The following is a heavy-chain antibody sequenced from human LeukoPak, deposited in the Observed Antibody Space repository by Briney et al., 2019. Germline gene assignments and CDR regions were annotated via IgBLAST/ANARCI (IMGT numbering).Heavy chain of an antibody. CDR3: VSGRESYGWFDP. CDR2: ISWNSGSI. V-gene: IGHV3-9*01. J-gene: IGHJ5*02. CDR1: GFTFDDYA. Sequence: GGSLRLSCAASGFTFDDYAMHWVRQAPGKGLEWVSVISWNSGSISYADSVKGRFTISRDDAKNTVDLQMNSLRGEDTAVYYCVSGRESYGWFDPWGQGTLVTVSS. D-gene: IGHD3/OR15-3a*01.